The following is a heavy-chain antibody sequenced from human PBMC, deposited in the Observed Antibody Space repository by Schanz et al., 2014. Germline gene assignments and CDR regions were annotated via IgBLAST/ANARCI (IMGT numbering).Heavy chain of an antibody. V-gene: IGHV3-NL1*01. CDR3: ARVRRRIATPSTPSFRNYYYYAMDV. J-gene: IGHJ6*02. CDR2: LSGSGGST. Sequence: QVQLVESGGGVVQPGRSLRLSCAASGFTFSSYGMHWVRQAPGKGLEWVSALSGSGGSTYYADSVKGRFTISRDNSKNTLYLHMNTLRSEDTAVYYCARVRRRIATPSTPSFRNYYYYAMDVWGQGTTVTVS. CDR1: GFTFSSYG. D-gene: IGHD6-13*01.